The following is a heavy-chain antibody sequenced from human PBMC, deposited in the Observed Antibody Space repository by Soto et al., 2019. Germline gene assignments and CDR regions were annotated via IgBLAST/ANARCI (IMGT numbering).Heavy chain of an antibody. CDR3: TSLGSY. J-gene: IGHJ4*02. Sequence: NPAGTLSLTCTVSGGSVSSGSYYWSWIRQPPGKDLEWIVYIYYIGSTNYTPSLKSRVTISVDTSKNQFSLKLSSVTVADTSVYYCTSLGSYWGQGTLVTVSS. CDR1: GGSVSSGSYY. D-gene: IGHD3-10*01. CDR2: IYYIGST. V-gene: IGHV4-61*01.